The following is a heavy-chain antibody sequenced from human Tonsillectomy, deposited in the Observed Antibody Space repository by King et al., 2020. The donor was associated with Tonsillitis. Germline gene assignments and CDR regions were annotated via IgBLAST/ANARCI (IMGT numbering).Heavy chain of an antibody. D-gene: IGHD1-7*01. CDR2: IKTVPDGGTT. Sequence: VQLVESGGGLVKPGGSLRLSCAASGFTFNNAYMTWVRQAPGKGLEWVGRIKTVPDGGTTDYAAPVKGRFTISRDDSKYTLYLQMNSLKIEDTAVYYCTTVGWNYDPLDYWGQGTRVTVSS. CDR1: GFTFNNAY. V-gene: IGHV3-15*01. J-gene: IGHJ4*02. CDR3: TTVGWNYDPLDY.